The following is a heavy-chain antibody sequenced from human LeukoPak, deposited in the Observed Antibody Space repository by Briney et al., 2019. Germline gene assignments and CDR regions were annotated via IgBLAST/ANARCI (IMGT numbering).Heavy chain of an antibody. V-gene: IGHV4-4*02. D-gene: IGHD2-2*02. J-gene: IGHJ6*02. CDR3: ATAPILRGEGGEHYKYGMDV. CDR2: IYHNGTR. Sequence: SGTLSLTCAVSVGSISSGNWWSWVRQSPGKGLEWIGEIYHNGTRNYNPSLKIRVPISADTFKNHFSLTLPSVTAADTAVYYCATAPILRGEGGEHYKYGMDVWGQGTTVIVSS. CDR1: VGSISSGNW.